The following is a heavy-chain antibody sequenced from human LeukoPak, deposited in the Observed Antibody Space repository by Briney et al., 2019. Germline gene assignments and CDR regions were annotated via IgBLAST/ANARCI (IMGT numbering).Heavy chain of an antibody. CDR3: ASYGSGRTSVYYFDY. J-gene: IGHJ4*02. D-gene: IGHD3-10*01. Sequence: SQTLSLTCTVSGGSISSGGYYWSWIRQHPGKGLEWIGYIYYSGSTYYNPSLKSRVTISVDTSKNQFSLKLSSVTAADTAVYYCASYGSGRTSVYYFDYWGQGTLVTVSS. CDR1: GGSISSGGYY. CDR2: IYYSGST. V-gene: IGHV4-31*03.